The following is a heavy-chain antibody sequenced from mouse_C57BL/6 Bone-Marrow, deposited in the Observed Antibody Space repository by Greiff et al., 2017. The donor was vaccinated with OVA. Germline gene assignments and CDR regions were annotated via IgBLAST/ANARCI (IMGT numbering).Heavy chain of an antibody. CDR2: ISSGGSYT. J-gene: IGHJ4*01. D-gene: IGHD2-4*01. CDR1: GFTFSSYG. Sequence: EVQLVESGGDLVKPGGSLKLSCAASGFTFSSYGMSWVRQTPDKRLEWVATISSGGSYTYYPDSVKGRFTLSRDNAKNTLYLQMSSLKSEDTAMYYCERQDDYDEYYYAMDYWGQGTSVTVAS. V-gene: IGHV5-6*01. CDR3: ERQDDYDEYYYAMDY.